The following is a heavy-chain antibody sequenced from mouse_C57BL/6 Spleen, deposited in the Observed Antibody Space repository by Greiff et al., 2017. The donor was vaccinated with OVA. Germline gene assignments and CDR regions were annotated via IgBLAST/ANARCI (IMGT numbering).Heavy chain of an antibody. J-gene: IGHJ1*03. CDR1: GYAFTNYL. CDR2: INPGSGGT. V-gene: IGHV1-54*01. CDR3: ARAASLSGWYFDV. Sequence: QVHVKQSGAELVRPGTSVKVSCKASGYAFTNYLIEWVKQRPGQGLEWIGVINPGSGGTNYNEKFKGKATLTADKSSSTAYMQLSSLTSEDSAVYFCARAASLSGWYFDVWGTGTTVTVSS. D-gene: IGHD3-1*01.